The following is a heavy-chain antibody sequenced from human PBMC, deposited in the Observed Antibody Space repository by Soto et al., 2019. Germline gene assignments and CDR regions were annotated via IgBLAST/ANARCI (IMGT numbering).Heavy chain of an antibody. CDR2: IYSAGST. J-gene: IGHJ3*02. Sequence: GGSLRLSCAASGFTVSTNYMSWVRQAPGKGLEWVSVIYSAGSTYYADSVKGRFTISRDNSKNTLYLQMNSLRAEDTAVYYCARVLSYSSTWYGAFDIWGQGSMVTVSS. D-gene: IGHD6-13*01. CDR3: ARVLSYSSTWYGAFDI. CDR1: GFTVSTNY. V-gene: IGHV3-66*01.